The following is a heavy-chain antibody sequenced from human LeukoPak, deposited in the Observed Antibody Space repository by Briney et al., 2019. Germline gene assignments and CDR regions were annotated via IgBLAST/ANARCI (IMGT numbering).Heavy chain of an antibody. CDR1: GGTFSSYA. CDR2: IIPIFGTA. D-gene: IGHD1-26*01. CDR3: ARGSGSYQHGGDY. Sequence: GASVKVSCKASGGTFSSYAISWVRQAPGQGLEWMGGIIPIFGTANYAQKFQGRVTITADESTSTAYMELRSLRSDDTAVYYCARGSGSYQHGGDYWGQGTLVTVSS. J-gene: IGHJ4*02. V-gene: IGHV1-69*13.